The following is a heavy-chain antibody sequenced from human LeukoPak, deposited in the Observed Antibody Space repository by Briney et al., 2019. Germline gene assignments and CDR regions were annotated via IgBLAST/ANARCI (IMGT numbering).Heavy chain of an antibody. D-gene: IGHD6-19*01. V-gene: IGHV1-2*02. CDR1: GYTFTGYY. CDR3: ARGLGPIEPRQIDYFDY. Sequence: GASVTVSCKASGYTFTGYYMHWVRQAPGRGLEWMGWINPNSGGTNYAQKFQGRVTMTRDTSISTAYMELSRLRSEDTAVYYCARGLGPIEPRQIDYFDYWGQGTLVTVSS. J-gene: IGHJ4*02. CDR2: INPNSGGT.